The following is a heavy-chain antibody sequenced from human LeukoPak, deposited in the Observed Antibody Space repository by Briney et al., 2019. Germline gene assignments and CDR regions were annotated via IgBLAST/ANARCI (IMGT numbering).Heavy chain of an antibody. CDR2: INPNTGAT. J-gene: IGHJ2*01. CDR1: GYGFTGYH. Sequence: ASVKVSCKASGYGFTGYHMHWVRQAPGQGLEWMGWINPNTGATDYAEKFQGRVTLTRDTSISTAYMELIRLRSDDTAVYYCARDMDWRASIWYFDLWGRGTLVTVSS. V-gene: IGHV1-2*02. D-gene: IGHD2-2*03. CDR3: ARDMDWRASIWYFDL.